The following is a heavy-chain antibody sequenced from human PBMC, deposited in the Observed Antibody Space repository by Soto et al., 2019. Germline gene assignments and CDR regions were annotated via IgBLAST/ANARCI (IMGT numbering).Heavy chain of an antibody. Sequence: VGSLRLSCRASGYDFRTYSMNWVRQAPGQGLEWIAYVSLDSDTIQYADSVKGRFTISRDDAENSLYLQMDSLRDEDTATYYCARLYYDYVWGQGTTVTVSS. J-gene: IGHJ6*02. CDR3: ARLYYDYV. D-gene: IGHD3-3*01. V-gene: IGHV3-48*02. CDR2: VSLDSDTI. CDR1: GYDFRTYS.